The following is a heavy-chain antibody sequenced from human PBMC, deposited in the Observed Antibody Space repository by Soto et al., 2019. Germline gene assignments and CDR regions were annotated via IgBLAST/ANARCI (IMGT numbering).Heavy chain of an antibody. J-gene: IGHJ6*02. V-gene: IGHV4-30-4*01. CDR2: IHYSGSV. Sequence: PSETLSLTCTVSGGSISSEYYHWTWIRQAPGKGLEWIGYIHYSGSVHYNPSLQSRLTMSVDTSKNLFSLKLSSVTAADTAVYFCAREDDGGDRDYYGLDVWGQGTTVTV. CDR1: GGSISSEYYH. CDR3: AREDDGGDRDYYGLDV. D-gene: IGHD2-21*02.